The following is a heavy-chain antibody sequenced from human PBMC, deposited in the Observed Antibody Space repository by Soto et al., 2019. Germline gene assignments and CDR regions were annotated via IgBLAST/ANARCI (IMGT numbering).Heavy chain of an antibody. V-gene: IGHV1-18*01. CDR1: GYTFTSYG. CDR2: ISAYNGNT. D-gene: IGHD2-2*01. CDR3: ARDRLRYCSSTSCYGDI. Sequence: ASVKVSCKASGYTFTSYGISWVRQAPGQGLEWMGWISAYNGNTNYAQKLQGRVTMTTDTSTSTAYMELRSLRSDDTAVYYCARDRLRYCSSTSCYGDIWGQGTMVTVSS. J-gene: IGHJ3*02.